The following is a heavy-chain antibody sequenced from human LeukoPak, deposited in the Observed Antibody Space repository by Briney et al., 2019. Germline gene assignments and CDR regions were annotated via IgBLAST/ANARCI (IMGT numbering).Heavy chain of an antibody. CDR3: ARGGIVGATDY. CDR2: IYYSGST. V-gene: IGHV4-59*12. Sequence: PSETLSLTCTVSGGSISSYYWSWIRQPPGKGLEWIGYIYYSGSTYYNPSLKSRVTISVDTSKNQFSLKLSSVTAADTAVYYCARGGIVGATDYWGQGTLVTVSS. D-gene: IGHD1-26*01. CDR1: GGSISSYY. J-gene: IGHJ4*02.